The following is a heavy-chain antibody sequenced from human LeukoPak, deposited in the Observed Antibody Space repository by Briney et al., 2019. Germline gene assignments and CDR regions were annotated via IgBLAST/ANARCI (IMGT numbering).Heavy chain of an antibody. CDR3: TREKRYFDWFQADY. V-gene: IGHV3-49*03. J-gene: IGHJ4*02. CDR2: IRNKAYGGTS. Sequence: GGSLRLFCTASGFTFSDYAMSWFRQAPGKGLEWVGFIRNKAYGGTSEYAASVKGRFTISRDDSKSIAYLQMNSLKTEDTAVYYCTREKRYFDWFQADYWGQGTLVTVSS. CDR1: GFTFSDYA. D-gene: IGHD3-9*01.